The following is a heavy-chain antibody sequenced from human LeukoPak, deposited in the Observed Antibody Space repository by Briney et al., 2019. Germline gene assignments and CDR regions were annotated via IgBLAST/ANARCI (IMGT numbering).Heavy chain of an antibody. CDR3: ARASRPSNSWFDP. D-gene: IGHD6-6*01. J-gene: IGHJ5*02. V-gene: IGHV4-38-2*01. Sequence: PSETLSLTCGVSGHSFSSDSFWGWIRQPPGQGLEWIGSIHERGSTFYTPSLKSRVTISIDTSKNQFSLNVNSVTAADTAVYYCARASRPSNSWFDPWGQGTVVTVSS. CDR2: IHERGST. CDR1: GHSFSSDSF.